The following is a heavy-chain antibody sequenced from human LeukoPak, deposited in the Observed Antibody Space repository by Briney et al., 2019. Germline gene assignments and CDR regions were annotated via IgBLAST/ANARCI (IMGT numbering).Heavy chain of an antibody. CDR3: ARDPDSDYGDYDGFDT. CDR2: IIPILGIA. Sequence: SVKVSCKASGGTFSSYTISWVRQAPGQGLEWMGRIIPILGIANYAQKFQGRVTITADKSTSTAYMELSSLRSEDTAVYSCARDPDSDYGDYDGFDTWGQGTLVTVSS. D-gene: IGHD4-17*01. V-gene: IGHV1-69*04. J-gene: IGHJ5*02. CDR1: GGTFSSYT.